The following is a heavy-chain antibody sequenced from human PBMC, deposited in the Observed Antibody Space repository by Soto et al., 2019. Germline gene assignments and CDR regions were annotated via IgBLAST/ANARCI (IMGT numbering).Heavy chain of an antibody. CDR1: GYTFTSYG. J-gene: IGHJ6*02. Sequence: GASVKVSCKASGYTFTSYGISWVRQAPGQGLEWMGWISAYNGNTNYAQKLQGRVTMTTDTSTSTAYMELRRLRSDDTAVYYCATGYSSGWHYYGMDVWGQGTTVTV. CDR3: ATGYSSGWHYYGMDV. V-gene: IGHV1-18*01. D-gene: IGHD6-19*01. CDR2: ISAYNGNT.